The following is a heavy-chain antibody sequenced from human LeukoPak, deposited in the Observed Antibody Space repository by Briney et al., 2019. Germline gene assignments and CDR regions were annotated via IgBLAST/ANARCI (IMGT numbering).Heavy chain of an antibody. CDR2: ITGSGGGT. CDR1: GFTFSNYA. Sequence: GPSLRLSCAASGFTFSNYAMSWVRQAPGKGLEWVSAITGSGGGTYYADSAKGRFTISRDNSKNTLYLQMNSLRAEDTAVYYCAKWGDYDVLTGYYDPDYWDQGTLVTVSS. CDR3: AKWGDYDVLTGYYDPDY. D-gene: IGHD3-9*01. V-gene: IGHV3-23*01. J-gene: IGHJ4*02.